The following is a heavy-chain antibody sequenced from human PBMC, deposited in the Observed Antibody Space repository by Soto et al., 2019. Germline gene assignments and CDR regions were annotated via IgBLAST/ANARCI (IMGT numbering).Heavy chain of an antibody. CDR2: INGDGSTI. J-gene: IGHJ6*03. CDR3: ARDRDYYMDV. V-gene: IGHV3-74*01. Sequence: GGSLRLSCAAYGFTFSSYWMQWVRQAPGKGLVWVSRINGDGSTINYADSVKGRFTISRDNAKNTLYLQMNSLRAEDTAVYYCARDRDYYMDVWGKGTTVTVSS. CDR1: GFTFSSYW.